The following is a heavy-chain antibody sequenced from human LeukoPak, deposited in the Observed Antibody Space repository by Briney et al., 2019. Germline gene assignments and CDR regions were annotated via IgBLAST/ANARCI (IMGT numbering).Heavy chain of an antibody. CDR3: ARSSIAVARRDYFDY. J-gene: IGHJ4*02. CDR1: GFTFSSYS. D-gene: IGHD6-19*01. CDR2: ISSSSSYI. Sequence: GGSLRLSCAASGFTFSSYSVNWVRQAPGKGLERVSSISSSSSYIYYADSVKGRFTISRDNAKNSLYLQMNSLRAEDTAVYYCARSSIAVARRDYFDYWGQGTLVTVSS. V-gene: IGHV3-21*01.